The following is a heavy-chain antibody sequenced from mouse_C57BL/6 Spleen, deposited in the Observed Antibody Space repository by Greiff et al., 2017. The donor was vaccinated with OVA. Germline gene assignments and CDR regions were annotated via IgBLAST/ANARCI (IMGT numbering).Heavy chain of an antibody. J-gene: IGHJ2*01. CDR1: GYTFTDYY. Sequence: EVKLMESGPVLVKPGASVKMSCKASGYTFTDYYMNWVKQSHGKSLEWIGVINPYNGGTSYNQKFKGKATLTVDKSSSTAYMELNSLTSEDSAVYYCARPGTGGAFDYWGQGTTLTVSS. CDR2: INPYNGGT. V-gene: IGHV1-19*01. CDR3: ARPGTGGAFDY. D-gene: IGHD4-1*01.